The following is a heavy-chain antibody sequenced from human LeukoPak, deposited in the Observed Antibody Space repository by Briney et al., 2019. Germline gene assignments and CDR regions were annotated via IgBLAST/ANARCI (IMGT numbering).Heavy chain of an antibody. Sequence: ASVKVSCKASGYTFTSYAISWVRQAPGQGLEWMGWISAYNGNTHYAQKVQDRVTMTTDTSTSIAYMELRSLRSDDTAVYYCAREGSPFYYYYMDVWGKGTTVTVSS. CDR3: AREGSPFYYYYMDV. V-gene: IGHV1-18*01. D-gene: IGHD2-15*01. CDR2: ISAYNGNT. J-gene: IGHJ6*03. CDR1: GYTFTSYA.